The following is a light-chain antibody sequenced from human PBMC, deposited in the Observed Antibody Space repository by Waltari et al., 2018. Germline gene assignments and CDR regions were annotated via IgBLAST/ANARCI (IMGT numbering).Light chain of an antibody. V-gene: IGLV2-11*01. Sequence: QSALTQPRSVSGSPGQSVTISCTGTSSDVGGYNYVSWYQQHPGKAPKLMIYDVSKRPSGVPDRCSGSKSGNTASLTISGLQAEDEADYYCSSYTSSSLWVFGGGTKLTVL. CDR2: DVS. CDR1: SSDVGGYNY. J-gene: IGLJ2*01. CDR3: SSYTSSSLWV.